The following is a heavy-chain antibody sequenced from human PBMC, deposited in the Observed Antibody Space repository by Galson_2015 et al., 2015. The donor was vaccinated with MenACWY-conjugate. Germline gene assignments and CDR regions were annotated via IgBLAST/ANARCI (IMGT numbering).Heavy chain of an antibody. CDR1: GGSINSYY. V-gene: IGHV4-59*01. D-gene: IGHD3-3*02. CDR3: ARGVNLASMAGY. CDR2: MYYSGSA. J-gene: IGHJ4*02. Sequence: ETLSLTCTVSGGSINSYYWSWIRQPPGKGLEWIGYMYYSGSANYNPSLKSRVTISVDTSKNQFFLTMTSVTAADTAVYYCARGVNLASMAGYWGQGTLVTVSS.